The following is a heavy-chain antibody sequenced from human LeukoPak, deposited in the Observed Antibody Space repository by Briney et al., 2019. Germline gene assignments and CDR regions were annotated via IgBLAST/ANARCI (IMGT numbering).Heavy chain of an antibody. CDR3: AKGPASGDS. Sequence: ASVKVSCKASGYTFTSYDINWVRQATGQGLEWMGWMNPNSGNTGYAQNFQGRATVSGNISISTAYLELRSLKSEDTAVYYCAKGPASGDSWGQGTLVTVSS. J-gene: IGHJ5*01. CDR2: MNPNSGNT. CDR1: GYTFTSYD. D-gene: IGHD3-10*01. V-gene: IGHV1-8*01.